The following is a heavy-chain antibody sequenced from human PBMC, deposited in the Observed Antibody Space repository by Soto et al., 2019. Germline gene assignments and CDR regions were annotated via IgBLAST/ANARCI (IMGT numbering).Heavy chain of an antibody. CDR3: ARGGLRHIVVVTAILTPFDY. D-gene: IGHD2-21*02. Sequence: PSETLSLTCAVDGGSFSGYYWSWIRQPPGKGLEWIGEINHSGSTNYNPSLKSRVTISVDTSKNQFSLKLSSVTAADTAVYYCARGGLRHIVVVTAILTPFDYWGQGTLVTVSS. J-gene: IGHJ4*02. CDR1: GGSFSGYY. CDR2: INHSGST. V-gene: IGHV4-34*01.